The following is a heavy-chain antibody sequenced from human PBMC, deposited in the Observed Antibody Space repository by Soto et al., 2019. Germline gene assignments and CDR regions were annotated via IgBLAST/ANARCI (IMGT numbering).Heavy chain of an antibody. Sequence: LRLSCTASGFTFGDYATSWFRQAPGKGLEWVGFIRSKAYGGTTEYAASVKGRFTISRDDSKSIAYLQMNSLKTEDTAVYYCTRELNYDFWRGCDYWCQGPLVTVSS. J-gene: IGHJ4*02. D-gene: IGHD3-3*01. CDR2: IRSKAYGGTT. CDR1: GFTFGDYA. V-gene: IGHV3-49*03. CDR3: TRELNYDFWRGCDY.